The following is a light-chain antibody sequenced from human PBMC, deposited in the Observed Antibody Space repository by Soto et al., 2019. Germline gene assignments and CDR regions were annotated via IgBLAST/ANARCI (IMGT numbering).Light chain of an antibody. CDR1: QSVRTS. Sequence: EVMLSQSPAVLSLSPGERATLSCRASQSVRTSLAWYQQKPGQPPRLLIYDASNRATGIPARFSGSGSGTDFTLTISGLEPEDVAVYFCQQRSNWPPLTFGGGTK. CDR3: QQRSNWPPLT. V-gene: IGKV3-11*01. J-gene: IGKJ4*01. CDR2: DAS.